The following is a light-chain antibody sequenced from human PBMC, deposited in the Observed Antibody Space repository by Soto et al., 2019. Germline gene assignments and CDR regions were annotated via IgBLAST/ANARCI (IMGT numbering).Light chain of an antibody. V-gene: IGKV3-20*01. CDR1: QSIGNKQ. CDR3: QHYGYSPYT. Sequence: EIVFTQSPGNLSLSPGERATLSCRAIQSIGNKQLAWYQQKPGQAPRLLIYGASSRDAGIPDRFGGSGAGTDFTLTISRLEPEDFAVYFCQHYGYSPYTFAQGTQVDIK. J-gene: IGKJ2*01. CDR2: GAS.